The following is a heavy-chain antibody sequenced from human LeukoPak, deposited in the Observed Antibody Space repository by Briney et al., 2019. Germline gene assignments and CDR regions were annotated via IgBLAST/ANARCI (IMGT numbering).Heavy chain of an antibody. CDR2: IGGSGGST. CDR1: GLTFTNYG. J-gene: IGHJ4*02. Sequence: GGSLRLSCAASGLTFTNYGMSWVRQAPGKGLEWVSAIGGSGGSTYYADSVKGRFTISRDNSKNTLYLQMNRLRAEDTAVYYCAKGGVTTPFDYWGQGTLVTVSS. D-gene: IGHD4-11*01. CDR3: AKGGVTTPFDY. V-gene: IGHV3-23*01.